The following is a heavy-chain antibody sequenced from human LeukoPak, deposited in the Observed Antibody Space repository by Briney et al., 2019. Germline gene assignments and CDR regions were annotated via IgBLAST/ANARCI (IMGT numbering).Heavy chain of an antibody. J-gene: IGHJ4*02. CDR3: ARGPAVRYFGWLFTQTYYFDY. CDR2: MNPNSGKT. V-gene: IGHV1-8*03. Sequence: PQASVKVSCMASGCTFTGYYMHWVRQAPGQGLEWMGWMNPNSGKTGYAQTFQGRVTITRNTPLSTPSMELSSLRSEDPAVYYCARGPAVRYFGWLFTQTYYFDYWGQGTLVTVSS. CDR1: GCTFTGYY. D-gene: IGHD3-9*01.